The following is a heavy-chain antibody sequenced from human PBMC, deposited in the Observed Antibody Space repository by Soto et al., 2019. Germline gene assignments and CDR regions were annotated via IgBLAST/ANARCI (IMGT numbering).Heavy chain of an antibody. D-gene: IGHD6-6*01. Sequence: PGESLKISCKGSGYSFTSYWSGWVRQMPGKGLEWMGIIYPGDSDTRYSPSFQGQVTISADKSISTAYLQWSSLKASDTAMYYCARHGVIAARPDYGMDVWGQGTTVTVSS. J-gene: IGHJ6*02. V-gene: IGHV5-51*01. CDR3: ARHGVIAARPDYGMDV. CDR1: GYSFTSYW. CDR2: IYPGDSDT.